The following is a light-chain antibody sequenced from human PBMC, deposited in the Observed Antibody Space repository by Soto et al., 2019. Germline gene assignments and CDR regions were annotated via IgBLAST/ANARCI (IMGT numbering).Light chain of an antibody. CDR1: SSDVGGYNY. CDR3: SSFSYSSTPNYV. V-gene: IGLV2-14*01. Sequence: ALTQPASVYGSPGQSITISCTGTSSDVGGYNYVSWYQQHPGKAPKLIIYDVDNRPSGISSRFSGSKSGNTASLTISGLQAEDEADYYCSSFSYSSTPNYVFGTGTKVTVL. J-gene: IGLJ1*01. CDR2: DVD.